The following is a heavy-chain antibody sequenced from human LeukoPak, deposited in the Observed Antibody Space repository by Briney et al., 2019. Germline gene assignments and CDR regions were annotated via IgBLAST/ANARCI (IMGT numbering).Heavy chain of an antibody. V-gene: IGHV1-69*13. Sequence: SVRVSCKASGGTFSSYAISWVRQAPGQGLEWMGGIIPIFGTANYAQKFQGRVTITAGESTSTAYMELSSLRSEDTAVYYCARSNGDYYYYYMDVWGKGTTVTVSS. D-gene: IGHD4-17*01. CDR2: IIPIFGTA. CDR3: ARSNGDYYYYYMDV. J-gene: IGHJ6*03. CDR1: GGTFSSYA.